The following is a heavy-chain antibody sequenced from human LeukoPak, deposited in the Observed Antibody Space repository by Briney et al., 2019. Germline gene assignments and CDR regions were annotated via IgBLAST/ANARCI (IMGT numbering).Heavy chain of an antibody. Sequence: TLSLTCTVSGGSISSGNHYWSWIRQPAGKGLEWIGRIYTSGSTNYNPSLKSRVTISLDTSENQFSLKLSSVTAADTAVYYCAGEVGGSWFDPWGQGTLVTVSS. CDR3: AGEVGGSWFDP. D-gene: IGHD1-26*01. V-gene: IGHV4-61*02. CDR2: IYTSGST. J-gene: IGHJ5*02. CDR1: GGSISSGNHY.